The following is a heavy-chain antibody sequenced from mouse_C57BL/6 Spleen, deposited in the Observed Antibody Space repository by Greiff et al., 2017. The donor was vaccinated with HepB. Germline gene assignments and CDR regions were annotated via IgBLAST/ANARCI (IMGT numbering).Heavy chain of an antibody. CDR3: ARDYDGSFGIAY. V-gene: IGHV5-4*01. CDR1: GFTFSSYA. CDR2: ISDGGSYT. Sequence: EVHLVESGGGLVKPGGSLKLSCAASGFTFSSYAMSWVRQTPEKRLEWVATISDGGSYTYYPDNVKGRFTISRDNAKNNLYLQMSHLKSEDTAMYYCARDYDGSFGIAYWGQGTLVTVSS. J-gene: IGHJ3*01. D-gene: IGHD2-3*01.